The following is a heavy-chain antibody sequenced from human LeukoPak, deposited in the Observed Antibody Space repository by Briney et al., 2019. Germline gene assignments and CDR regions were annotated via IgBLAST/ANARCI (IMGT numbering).Heavy chain of an antibody. Sequence: GGSLRLSCAASGFTFSSYWMSWVRQAPGKGLEWVANIKQDGSEKYYVDSVKGRFTISRDNSKNTLYLQMNSLRAEDTAVYYCAKDGTYCSGGSCYVDYWGQGTLVTVSS. CDR3: AKDGTYCSGGSCYVDY. D-gene: IGHD2-15*01. J-gene: IGHJ4*02. CDR1: GFTFSSYW. CDR2: IKQDGSEK. V-gene: IGHV3-7*04.